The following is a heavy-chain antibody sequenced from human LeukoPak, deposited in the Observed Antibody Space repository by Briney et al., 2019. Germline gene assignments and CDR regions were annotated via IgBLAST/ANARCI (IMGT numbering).Heavy chain of an antibody. V-gene: IGHV4-31*03. Sequence: SDTLSLTCTVSGGSISSGGYYWSWIRQHPGKGLEWIGYIYYSGSTYYNPSLKSRVTISVDTSKNQFSLKLSSVTAADTAVYYCARLIRTPPLRDAFDIWGQGTMVTVSS. J-gene: IGHJ3*02. CDR3: ARLIRTPPLRDAFDI. CDR2: IYYSGST. D-gene: IGHD1-14*01. CDR1: GGSISSGGYY.